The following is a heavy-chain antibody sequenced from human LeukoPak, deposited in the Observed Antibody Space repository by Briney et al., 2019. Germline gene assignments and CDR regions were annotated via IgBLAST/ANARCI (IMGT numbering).Heavy chain of an antibody. V-gene: IGHV3-7*03. J-gene: IGHJ4*02. Sequence: GGSLRLSCAASGFTFSDYYMSWIRQAPGKGLEWVATINEDGSERYYMDSMKGRFTISRDNGDNSLYLQMNSLRAEDTAVYYCATASPYCSGDYCRLRFGYWGQGTLVTVSS. CDR1: GFTFSDYY. CDR3: ATASPYCSGDYCRLRFGY. D-gene: IGHD3-22*01. CDR2: INEDGSER.